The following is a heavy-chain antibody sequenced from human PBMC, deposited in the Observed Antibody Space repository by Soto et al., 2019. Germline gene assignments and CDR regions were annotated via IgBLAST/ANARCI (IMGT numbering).Heavy chain of an antibody. Sequence: PGGSLRLSCAASGFTFSSYTMSWVRQAPGKGLEWVSVISGSGGSPYYADSVQGRFTISRDNPKNTLYLQMSSLRSEDTAVYYCAREWAAGYSYGPTQVFDPWGQGTLVTVSS. D-gene: IGHD5-18*01. CDR3: AREWAAGYSYGPTQVFDP. V-gene: IGHV3-23*01. CDR1: GFTFSSYT. CDR2: ISGSGGSP. J-gene: IGHJ5*02.